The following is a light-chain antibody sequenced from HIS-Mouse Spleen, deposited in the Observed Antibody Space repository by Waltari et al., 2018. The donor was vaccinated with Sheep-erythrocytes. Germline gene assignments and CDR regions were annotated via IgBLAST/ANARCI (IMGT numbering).Light chain of an antibody. J-gene: IGLJ1*01. CDR2: DCS. V-gene: IGLV2-11*01. CDR1: SSDVGGYNY. Sequence: QSALTQPRPVSGSPGPSVTISCTGTSSDVGGYNYSSWYQQKPGNAPKLMIYDCSKRPSGVPDRFSGSKSGNTASLTISGLQAEDEADYYCCSYAGSYNHVFATGTKVTVL. CDR3: CSYAGSYNHV.